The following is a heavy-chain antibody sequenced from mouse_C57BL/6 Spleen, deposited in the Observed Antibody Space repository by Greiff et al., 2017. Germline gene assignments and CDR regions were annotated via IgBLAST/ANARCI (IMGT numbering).Heavy chain of an antibody. CDR3: TRGSFTTVVAFDY. V-gene: IGHV1-15*01. J-gene: IGHJ2*01. D-gene: IGHD1-1*01. Sequence: VKVVESGAELVRPGASVTLSCKASGYTFTDYEMHWVKQTPVHGLEWIGAIDPETGGTAYNQKFKGKAILTADKSSSTAYMELRSLTSEDSAVYYCTRGSFTTVVAFDYWGQGTTLTVSS. CDR2: IDPETGGT. CDR1: GYTFTDYE.